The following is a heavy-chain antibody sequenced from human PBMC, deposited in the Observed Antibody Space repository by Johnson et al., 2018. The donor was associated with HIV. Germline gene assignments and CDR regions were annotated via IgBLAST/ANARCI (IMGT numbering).Heavy chain of an antibody. CDR2: INWSGGTT. Sequence: VQLVESGGGLVQPGGSLRLSCAGSGFTFDDHGMSWVRQVPGKGLEWVSGINWSGGTTGYADSVKGRFTISRDNSKNTLYLQMNSLRAEDTAVYYCARDSDKWELRPGAFDIWGQGTMVTVSS. J-gene: IGHJ3*02. V-gene: IGHV3-20*04. D-gene: IGHD1-26*01. CDR3: ARDSDKWELRPGAFDI. CDR1: GFTFDDHG.